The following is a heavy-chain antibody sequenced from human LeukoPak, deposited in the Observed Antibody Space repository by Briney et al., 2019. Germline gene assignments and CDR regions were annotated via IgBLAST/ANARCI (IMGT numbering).Heavy chain of an antibody. Sequence: PSGTLSLTCTVSGGSISSSSYYWGWIRQPPGKGLEWIGSIYYSGSTYYNPSLKSRVTISVDTSKNQFSLKLSSVTAADTAVYYCSLYCSSTSCYFVDAFDIWGQGTMVTVSS. CDR2: IYYSGST. CDR1: GGSISSSSYY. D-gene: IGHD2-2*01. J-gene: IGHJ3*02. V-gene: IGHV4-39*01. CDR3: SLYCSSTSCYFVDAFDI.